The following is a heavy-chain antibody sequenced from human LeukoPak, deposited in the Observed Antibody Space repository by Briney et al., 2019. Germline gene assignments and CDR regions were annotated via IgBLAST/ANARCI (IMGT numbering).Heavy chain of an antibody. CDR1: GGSISRYY. J-gene: IGHJ4*02. CDR3: ARQGYSSGWLVFDY. V-gene: IGHV4-4*07. D-gene: IGHD6-19*01. CDR2: IYTSGST. Sequence: SETLSLTCTVSGGSISRYYWSWFRQPAGQGLEWIGRIYTSGSTDYNASLKSRVTMSIDTSKNQFSLKLTSLTAADTAVYYCARQGYSSGWLVFDYWGQGILVTVSS.